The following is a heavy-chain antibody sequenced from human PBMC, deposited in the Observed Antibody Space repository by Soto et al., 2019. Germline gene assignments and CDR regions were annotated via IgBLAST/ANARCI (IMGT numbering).Heavy chain of an antibody. D-gene: IGHD4-17*01. CDR3: ARHLRLTVLVDALDI. CDR2: IIPILGIA. Sequence: QVQLVQSGAEVKKPGSSVKVSCKASGGTFSSYTISWVRQAPGQGLEWMGRIIPILGIANYAQKFQGRVTIXXDXSXXTAYLELSSLRSEETAVYYCARHLRLTVLVDALDIWGQGTMVTVSS. CDR1: GGTFSSYT. V-gene: IGHV1-69*02. J-gene: IGHJ3*02.